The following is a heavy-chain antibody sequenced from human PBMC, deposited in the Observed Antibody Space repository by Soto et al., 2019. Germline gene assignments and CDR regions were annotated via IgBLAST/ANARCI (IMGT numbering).Heavy chain of an antibody. J-gene: IGHJ1*01. V-gene: IGHV3-9*01. Sequence: SLRLSCAVSGFMCEDYAMHWVRQAPGKGLEWVSGINWNSCSIGYGDSVKGRFAISRDNAKNSLHLQMNSLSAEDTAFYYCVKDESINWYSGHFRHWGQGTLVTVSS. CDR3: VKDESINWYSGHFRH. D-gene: IGHD6-13*01. CDR2: INWNSCSI. CDR1: GFMCEDYA.